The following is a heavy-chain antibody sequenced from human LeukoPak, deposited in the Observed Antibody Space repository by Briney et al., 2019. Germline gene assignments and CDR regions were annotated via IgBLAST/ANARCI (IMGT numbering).Heavy chain of an antibody. J-gene: IGHJ3*02. CDR2: ISGSGGST. Sequence: GGSLRLSCAASGFIFSTYSMNWVRQAPGKGLEWVSAISGSGGSTYYADSVKGRFTISRDNSKNTLYLQMNSLRAEDTAVYYCAKDQKWLGDDDAFDIWGQGTMVTVSS. D-gene: IGHD6-19*01. CDR3: AKDQKWLGDDDAFDI. CDR1: GFIFSTYS. V-gene: IGHV3-23*01.